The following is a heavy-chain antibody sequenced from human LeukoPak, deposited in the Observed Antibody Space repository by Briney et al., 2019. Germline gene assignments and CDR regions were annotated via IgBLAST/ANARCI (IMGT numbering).Heavy chain of an antibody. Sequence: PSETLSLTCTVSGGSISSSSYYWGWICRPPGKGLEWIGSIYYSGSTYYNPSLKSRVTISVDTSKNQFSLKLSSVTAADTAVYYCARLTDTAMSHPVGDVWGKGTTVTVSS. CDR3: ARLTDTAMSHPVGDV. D-gene: IGHD5-18*01. V-gene: IGHV4-39*01. CDR2: IYYSGST. CDR1: GGSISSSSYY. J-gene: IGHJ6*04.